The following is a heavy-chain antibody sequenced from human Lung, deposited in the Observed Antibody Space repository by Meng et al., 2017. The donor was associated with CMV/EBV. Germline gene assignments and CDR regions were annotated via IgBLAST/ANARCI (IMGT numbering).Heavy chain of an antibody. CDR1: GFTFSTYT. D-gene: IGHD3-3*01. J-gene: IGHJ6*02. CDR3: AGGVPAAIGYYDFWSGYLYGMDV. CDR2: ISTSSSTI. V-gene: IGHV3-48*04. Sequence: ESLKISXAASGFTFSTYTMNWVRQAPGKGLEWVSDISTSSSTIYYADSVKGRFTISRDNAKNSLYLQMNSLRAEDTAVYYCAGGVPAAIGYYDFWSGYLYGMDVWGQGTTVTVSS.